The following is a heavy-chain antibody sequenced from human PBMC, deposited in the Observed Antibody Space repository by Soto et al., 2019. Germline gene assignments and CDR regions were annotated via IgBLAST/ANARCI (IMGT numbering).Heavy chain of an antibody. CDR3: ARMSYYYDKWYFDL. V-gene: IGHV4-30-4*01. CDR1: GDSINNNDYY. J-gene: IGHJ2*01. CDR2: VYYSGST. Sequence: QLHESGPGVVKTSETLSLTCTVSGDSINNNDYYWNWIRQTPGKGLEWIGYVYYSGSTYYIPSLKSRLSMSVDTSKNQFSLKLSSVTAADTAIYYCARMSYYYDKWYFDLWGRGTLVTVSS. D-gene: IGHD3-22*01.